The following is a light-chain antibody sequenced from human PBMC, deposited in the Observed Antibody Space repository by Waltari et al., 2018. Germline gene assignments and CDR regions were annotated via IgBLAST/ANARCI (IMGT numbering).Light chain of an antibody. V-gene: IGLV2-23*02. CDR1: SSDVGNYKR. Sequence: QPALTQPASVSGSPGQSITISCTGTSSDVGNYKRVPWYQQPPGKAPKLMIYAVSKRPSGVSDRFSGAKSGDMASLTISGLQPEDEAEYFCSSYAGSRKGVFGGGTKVTVL. CDR3: SSYAGSRKGV. CDR2: AVS. J-gene: IGLJ2*01.